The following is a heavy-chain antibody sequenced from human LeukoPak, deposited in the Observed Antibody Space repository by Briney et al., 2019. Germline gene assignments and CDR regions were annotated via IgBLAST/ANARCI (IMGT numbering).Heavy chain of an antibody. CDR3: AREGAAVDYYYGMDV. CDR2: ISSSSSTI. D-gene: IGHD6-13*01. J-gene: IGHJ6*02. Sequence: GGSLRLSCAASGFTFSSYEMNWVRQAPGKGLEWVSYISSSSSTIYYADSVKGRFTISRDNAKNSLYLQMNSLRAEDTAVYYCAREGAAVDYYYGMDVWGQGTTVTVSS. CDR1: GFTFSSYE. V-gene: IGHV3-48*03.